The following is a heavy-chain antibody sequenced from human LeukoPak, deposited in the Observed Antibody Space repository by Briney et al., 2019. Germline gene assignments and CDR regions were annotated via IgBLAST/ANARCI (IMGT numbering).Heavy chain of an antibody. D-gene: IGHD1-26*01. Sequence: GGSLRLSCAASGFTFSSYSMNWVRQAPGKGLEWVSSISSSSSYTYYADSVKGRFTISRDNAKNSLYLQMNSLRAEDTAVYYCAREGSYYVVDYWGQGTLVTVSS. CDR1: GFTFSSYS. CDR2: ISSSSSYT. V-gene: IGHV3-21*01. CDR3: AREGSYYVVDY. J-gene: IGHJ4*02.